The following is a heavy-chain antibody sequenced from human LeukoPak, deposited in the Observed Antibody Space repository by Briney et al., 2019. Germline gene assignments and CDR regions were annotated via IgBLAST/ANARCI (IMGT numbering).Heavy chain of an antibody. CDR1: GFTFGDYA. CDR3: TRGERRSPASWFDP. D-gene: IGHD5-24*01. Sequence: GGSLRLSCTASGFTFGDYAMSWVRQAPGKGLEWVGFIRSKAYGGTTEYAASVKGRFTISRDDSKSIAYLQMNSLKTEDTAVYYCTRGERRSPASWFDPWGQGTLVTVSS. V-gene: IGHV3-49*04. J-gene: IGHJ5*02. CDR2: IRSKAYGGTT.